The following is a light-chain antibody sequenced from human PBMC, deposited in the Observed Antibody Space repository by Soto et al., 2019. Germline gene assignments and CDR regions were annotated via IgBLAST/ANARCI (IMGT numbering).Light chain of an antibody. CDR1: QGIRND. CDR2: AAS. J-gene: IGKJ5*01. CDR3: QQYYSYPAIT. Sequence: DIQMTQSPSSLSASVGDRVSITCRASQGIRNDLGWYQQKPGKAPKLLTYAASTLQSGVPSRFSGSGSGTDFTLTISCLQSEDFATYYCQQYYSYPAITFGQGTRLEIK. V-gene: IGKV1-17*01.